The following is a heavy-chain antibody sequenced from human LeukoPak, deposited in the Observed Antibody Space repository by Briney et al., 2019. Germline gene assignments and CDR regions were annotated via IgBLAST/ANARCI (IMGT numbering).Heavy chain of an antibody. CDR3: ARDTSPGITGTY. Sequence: SETLSLTCTVSGGSISSYYWSWIRQPPGKGLEWIGYIYYSGSTNYNPSLKSRVTISVKTSKNQFSLKLRSVTAADTAVYYCARDTSPGITGTYWGQGTLVTVSS. CDR1: GGSISSYY. CDR2: IYYSGST. V-gene: IGHV4-59*01. J-gene: IGHJ4*02. D-gene: IGHD1-20*01.